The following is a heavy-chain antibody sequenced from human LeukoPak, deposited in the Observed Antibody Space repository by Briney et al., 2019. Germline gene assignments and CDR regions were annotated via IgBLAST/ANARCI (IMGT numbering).Heavy chain of an antibody. Sequence: ASVKVSCMASGYTFTSYYMHWVRQAPGQGLEWMGIINPSGGSTSYAQKFQGRVTMTRDTSTSTVYMELSSLRAEDTAVYYCARGGGDTAMVPLYYFDYWGQGTLVTVSS. D-gene: IGHD5-18*01. CDR1: GYTFTSYY. CDR3: ARGGGDTAMVPLYYFDY. CDR2: INPSGGST. V-gene: IGHV1-46*01. J-gene: IGHJ4*02.